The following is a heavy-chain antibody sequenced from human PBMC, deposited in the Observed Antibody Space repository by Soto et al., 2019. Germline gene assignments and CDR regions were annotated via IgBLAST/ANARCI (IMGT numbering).Heavy chain of an antibody. Sequence: ASVKVSCKASGYTFTSYGISWVRQAPGQGLEWMGWISAYNGNTNYAQKLQGRVTMTTDTSTSTAYMELRSLRSDDTAVYYCARDISGSYYLGKVRYFDYWGQGTLVTVSS. J-gene: IGHJ4*02. CDR1: GYTFTSYG. D-gene: IGHD1-26*01. CDR2: ISAYNGNT. CDR3: ARDISGSYYLGKVRYFDY. V-gene: IGHV1-18*01.